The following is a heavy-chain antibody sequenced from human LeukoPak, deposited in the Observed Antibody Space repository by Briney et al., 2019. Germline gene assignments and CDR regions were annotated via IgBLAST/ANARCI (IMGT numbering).Heavy chain of an antibody. V-gene: IGHV1-69*13. Sequence: ASVTVSCKASGGTFSSYAISWVRQAPGQGLEWMGGIIPIFGTANYAQKFQGRVTITADESTSTAYMELSSLRSEDTAVYYCARLQSGSYGDGFDYWGQGTLVTVSS. D-gene: IGHD1-26*01. CDR1: GGTFSSYA. CDR3: ARLQSGSYGDGFDY. J-gene: IGHJ4*02. CDR2: IIPIFGTA.